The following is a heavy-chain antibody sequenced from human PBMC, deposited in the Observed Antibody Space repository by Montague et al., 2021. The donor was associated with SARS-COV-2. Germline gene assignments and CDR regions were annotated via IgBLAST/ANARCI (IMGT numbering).Heavy chain of an antibody. CDR2: IYYMGTT. D-gene: IGHD2-21*01. CDR1: GGSISNSRSY. Sequence: SETLSLTCTVSGGSISNSRSYWGWVRQPPGKGLEYIGSIYYMGTTYYNPSLKSRVTVSLDTSKNQFSLQLSSVTATDTAVYYCARHDPNYGGRGGNFGHWGQGTLAIVSS. J-gene: IGHJ1*01. V-gene: IGHV4-39*01. CDR3: ARHDPNYGGRGGNFGH.